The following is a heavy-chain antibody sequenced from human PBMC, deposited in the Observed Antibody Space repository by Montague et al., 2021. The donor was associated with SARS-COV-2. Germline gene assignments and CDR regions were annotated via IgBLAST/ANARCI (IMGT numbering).Heavy chain of an antibody. CDR3: TREGYQVLWSDYYYGMDV. CDR2: INHSGST. Sequence: SKTLSLTCAVYGGSFSGYYWSWIRQPPGKGLEWIGEINHSGSTSYNPSLKSRVTISVDTSKNQFSLKLSSVTAADTAVYYCTREGYQVLWSDYYYGMDVWGQGTTVTVSS. V-gene: IGHV4-34*01. J-gene: IGHJ6*02. D-gene: IGHD2-2*01. CDR1: GGSFSGYY.